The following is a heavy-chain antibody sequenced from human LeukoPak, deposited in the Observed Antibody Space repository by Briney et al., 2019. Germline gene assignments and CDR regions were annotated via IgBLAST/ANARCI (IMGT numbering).Heavy chain of an antibody. Sequence: GGSLRLSCVASGFPFSSYWMTWVRQAPGKGLEWVANIKQDGSKKSYVDSVKGRFTISRDNAKNSLYLQMNSLRAEDTAVYYCARDTGYGDSIDYWGQGTLVTVSS. CDR2: IKQDGSKK. CDR1: GFPFSSYW. J-gene: IGHJ4*02. CDR3: ARDTGYGDSIDY. D-gene: IGHD4-17*01. V-gene: IGHV3-7*01.